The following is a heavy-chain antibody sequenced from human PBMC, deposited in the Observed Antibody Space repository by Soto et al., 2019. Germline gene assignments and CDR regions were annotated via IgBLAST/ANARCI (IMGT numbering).Heavy chain of an antibody. CDR3: ARGVENIVVVLDVFGYYGMDV. J-gene: IGHJ6*02. V-gene: IGHV1-18*01. CDR1: GYTFTSYG. D-gene: IGHD2-2*01. Sequence: ASVKVSCKASGYTFTSYGISWVRQAPGQGLEWMGWINAGNGNTKYSQKFQGRVTITSDTSASTAYMELSSLRSEDTAVCFCARGVENIVVVLDVFGYYGMDVWGQGTTVTVSS. CDR2: INAGNGNT.